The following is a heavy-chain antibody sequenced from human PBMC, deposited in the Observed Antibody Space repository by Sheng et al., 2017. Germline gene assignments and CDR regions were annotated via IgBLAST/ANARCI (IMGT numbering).Heavy chain of an antibody. Sequence: QVQLVQSGAEVKKPGSSVKVSCKASGGTFSSYAISWVRQAPGQGLEWMGGIIPILGIANYAQKFQGRVTITADKSTSTAYMELSSLRSEDTAVYYCARVGLRWELLGYFDLWGRGTLVTVSS. CDR1: GGTFSSYA. J-gene: IGHJ2*01. D-gene: IGHD1-26*01. CDR3: ARVGLRWELLGYFDL. V-gene: IGHV1-69*04. CDR2: IIPILGIA.